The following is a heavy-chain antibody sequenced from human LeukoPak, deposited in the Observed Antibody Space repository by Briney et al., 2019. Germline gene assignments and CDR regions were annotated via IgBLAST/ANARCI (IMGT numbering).Heavy chain of an antibody. CDR2: IYYSGST. J-gene: IGHJ4*02. CDR1: GGSISSSSYY. D-gene: IGHD6-19*01. CDR3: ARDRAWLGAT. V-gene: IGHV4-39*07. Sequence: SETLSLTCTVSGGSISSSSYYWGWIRQPPGKGLEWIGSIYYSGSTNYNPSLKSRVTISVDTSKNQFSLKLSSVTAADTAVYYCARDRAWLGATWGQGTLVTVSS.